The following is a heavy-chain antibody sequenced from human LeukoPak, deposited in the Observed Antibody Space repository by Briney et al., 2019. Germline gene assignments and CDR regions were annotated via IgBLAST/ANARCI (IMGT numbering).Heavy chain of an antibody. CDR2: ISSSGSTI. Sequence: GGSLRLSCTASGFTFSSYSMNWVRQAPGKGLEWVSYISSSGSTIYYADSVKGRFTISRDNAKNSLYLQMNSLRAEDTAVYYCAKDHRYSSGWDYFDYWGQGTLVTVPS. CDR3: AKDHRYSSGWDYFDY. V-gene: IGHV3-48*04. D-gene: IGHD6-19*01. J-gene: IGHJ4*02. CDR1: GFTFSSYS.